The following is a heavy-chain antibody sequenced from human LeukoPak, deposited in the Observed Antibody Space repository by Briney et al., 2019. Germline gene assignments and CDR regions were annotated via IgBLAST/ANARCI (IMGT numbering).Heavy chain of an antibody. D-gene: IGHD3-22*01. CDR2: IYYSGST. Sequence: SETLSLTCTVSGGSISSGGYYWSWIRQHPGKGLEWIGYIYYSGSTYYNPSLKSRVTISVDTSKNQFSLKLSSVTAADTAVYYCARSGLGYYDSSGSLDAFDTWGQGTMVTVSS. CDR3: ARSGLGYYDSSGSLDAFDT. CDR1: GGSISSGGYY. J-gene: IGHJ3*02. V-gene: IGHV4-31*03.